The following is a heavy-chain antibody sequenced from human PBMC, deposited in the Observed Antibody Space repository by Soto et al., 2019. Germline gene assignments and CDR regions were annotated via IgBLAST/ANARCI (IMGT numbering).Heavy chain of an antibody. V-gene: IGHV3-23*01. Sequence: EVVLLESGGGLVQPGGSLRISCEVSGFAFSFYSMSWVRQAPGKGLEWVASISGNGGTTYYAASGKGRFTFSRDNSKNTLYLQMNNLRGEDTAVYYCAKDRRGFTNGWEFFDSWGQGTLVTVSS. CDR2: ISGNGGTT. J-gene: IGHJ4*02. CDR1: GFAFSFYS. D-gene: IGHD3-10*01. CDR3: AKDRRGFTNGWEFFDS.